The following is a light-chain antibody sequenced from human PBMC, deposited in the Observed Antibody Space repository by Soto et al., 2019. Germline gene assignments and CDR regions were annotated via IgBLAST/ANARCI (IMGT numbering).Light chain of an antibody. CDR3: AAWDDSLNGFV. CDR2: TNN. Sequence: QSFLTHPPSASGAPGQRVTISCSGSSSNIGSNTVNWYQQLPGTAPKLLIYTNNQRPSGVRDRFSGSRSGTSASLAISGLQSEDEADYYCAAWDDSLNGFVFGTGTKVTVL. CDR1: SSNIGSNT. J-gene: IGLJ1*01. V-gene: IGLV1-44*01.